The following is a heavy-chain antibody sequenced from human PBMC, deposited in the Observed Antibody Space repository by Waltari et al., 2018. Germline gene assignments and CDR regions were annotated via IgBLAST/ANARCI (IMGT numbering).Heavy chain of an antibody. Sequence: QVQLQESGPGLVKPSETLSLTCTVSGGSISPYYWSWVRQPAEKGLEWIGRIYTSGSTNYHPSLKSRVTMSVDTSKNQFSLKLSSVTAADTAVYYCARDLVAAAGGYFDSWGQGTLVTVSS. CDR3: ARDLVAAAGGYFDS. CDR2: IYTSGST. J-gene: IGHJ4*02. D-gene: IGHD6-13*01. V-gene: IGHV4-4*07. CDR1: GGSISPYY.